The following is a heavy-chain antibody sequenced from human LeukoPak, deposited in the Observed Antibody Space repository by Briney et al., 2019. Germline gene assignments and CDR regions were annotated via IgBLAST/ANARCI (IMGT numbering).Heavy chain of an antibody. J-gene: IGHJ5*02. CDR3: VRSDWFDP. CDR2: IRSDGSST. Sequence: PGGSLRLSCAASGFTLSGYWMHWVRQGPGKGLVWVSRIRSDGSSTSYADSVKGRFTVSRDNAKNTLYPQMNSLRAEDTAVYYCVRSDWFDPWGQGTLVTVSS. CDR1: GFTLSGYW. V-gene: IGHV3-74*01.